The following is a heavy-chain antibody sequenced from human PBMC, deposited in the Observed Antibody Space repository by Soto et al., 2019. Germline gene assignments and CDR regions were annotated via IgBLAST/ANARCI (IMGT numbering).Heavy chain of an antibody. D-gene: IGHD3-22*01. Sequence: PGGSLRLSCAASGFNFSSYGMHWVRQAPGKGLEWVAVISFDGKNAYYADSLKGRFTISRDNSRNTLYLQMNSLRPEDTAVYYCSKDREVVYSYYHGMDVWGQGTTVTVSS. CDR2: ISFDGKNA. CDR3: SKDREVVYSYYHGMDV. V-gene: IGHV3-30*18. J-gene: IGHJ6*02. CDR1: GFNFSSYG.